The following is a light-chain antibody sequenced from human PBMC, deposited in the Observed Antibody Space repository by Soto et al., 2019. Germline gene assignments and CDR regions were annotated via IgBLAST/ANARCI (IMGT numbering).Light chain of an antibody. CDR2: DTS. Sequence: EIVMRQSPAALSVSPGDRATLSCRAGQPLNNNVAWYQHKPGQAPRLLIYDTSTRATGIPARFSGSGSGTEFTLTISSLQSEDFAVYYCQQYNNWPPITFGQGTRLEIK. V-gene: IGKV3-15*01. CDR3: QQYNNWPPIT. J-gene: IGKJ5*01. CDR1: QPLNNN.